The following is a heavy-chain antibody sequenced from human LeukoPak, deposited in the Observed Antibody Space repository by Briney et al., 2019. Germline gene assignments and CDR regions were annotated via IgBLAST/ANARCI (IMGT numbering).Heavy chain of an antibody. J-gene: IGHJ5*02. V-gene: IGHV1-8*01. CDR3: ARVVPIAAAGRYNWFDP. D-gene: IGHD6-13*01. Sequence: ASVKVSCKASGYTFTSYDINWVRQATGQGLEWMGWMNPNSGNTGYAQKFQGRVAMTRNTSITTAYMELSSLRSDDTAVYYCARVVPIAAAGRYNWFDPWGQGTLVTVSS. CDR2: MNPNSGNT. CDR1: GYTFTSYD.